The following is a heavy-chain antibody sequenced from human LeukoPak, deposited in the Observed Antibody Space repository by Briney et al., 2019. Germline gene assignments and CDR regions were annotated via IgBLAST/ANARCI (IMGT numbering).Heavy chain of an antibody. CDR2: INPKSGST. CDR3: AKDLGRWLQSGDY. CDR1: GYSFSDSY. Sequence: ASVKVSCKTSGYSFSDSYMHWWRQAPGQGLEWMGWINPKSGSTNYVQKFQGRVTMTTDTSMSTVYMELTSLRSDDTAVYYCAKDLGRWLQSGDYWGQGTLVTVSS. D-gene: IGHD5-24*01. J-gene: IGHJ4*02. V-gene: IGHV1-2*02.